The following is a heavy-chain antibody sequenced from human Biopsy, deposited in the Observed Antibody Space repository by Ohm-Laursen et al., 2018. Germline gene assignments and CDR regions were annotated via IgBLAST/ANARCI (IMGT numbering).Heavy chain of an antibody. CDR1: GFSFDDFA. CDR2: IDWNSRNI. CDR3: VKDTNWNYVWDRPGAAKGMDV. Sequence: SLRLSCAAAGFSFDDFAMHWVRQSPGKGLEWVAGIDWNSRNINYGDSVKGRFSVSRDNAKNSLYLQMNSLRGEDTALYYCVKDTNWNYVWDRPGAAKGMDVWGQGTTVTVSS. J-gene: IGHJ6*02. D-gene: IGHD1-7*01. V-gene: IGHV3-9*01.